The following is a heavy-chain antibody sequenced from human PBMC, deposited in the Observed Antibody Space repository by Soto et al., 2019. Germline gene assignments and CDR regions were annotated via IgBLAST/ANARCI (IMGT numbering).Heavy chain of an antibody. CDR1: GGSISRSSYY. D-gene: IGHD3-10*01. CDR3: ARIPDGDGSGSYYNPTYYYYGMDV. Sequence: ETLSLTCTVSGGSISRSSYYWGWIRQPPGKGLEWIGSIYYSGSTYYNPSLKSRVTISVDTSKNQFSLKLSSVTAADTAVYYCARIPDGDGSGSYYNPTYYYYGMDVWGQGTTVTVSS. CDR2: IYYSGST. V-gene: IGHV4-39*07. J-gene: IGHJ6*02.